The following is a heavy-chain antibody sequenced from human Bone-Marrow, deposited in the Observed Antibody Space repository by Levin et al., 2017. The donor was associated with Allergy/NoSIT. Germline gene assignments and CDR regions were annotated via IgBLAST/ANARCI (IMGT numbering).Heavy chain of an antibody. V-gene: IGHV4-59*08. CDR3: ARLGPADHYYYMDV. J-gene: IGHJ6*03. CDR2: FSYTGST. Sequence: HSQTLSLTCTVSGGSMTNSYWSWIRQSPGKDLEWMAYFSYTGSTNYNPSLKSRVTISVDTSKNQFSLNLTPVSAADTAVYYCARLGPADHYYYMDVWGKGTTVTVSS. CDR1: GGSMTNSY. D-gene: IGHD3-16*01.